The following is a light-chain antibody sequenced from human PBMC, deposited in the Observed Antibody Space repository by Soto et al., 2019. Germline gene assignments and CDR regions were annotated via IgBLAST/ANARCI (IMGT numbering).Light chain of an antibody. V-gene: IGKV1-9*01. J-gene: IGKJ1*01. Sequence: DIQLTHSPSFLSASVGDRVTITCRASQGISSYLAWYQQKPGKAPKFLIYDASNLESGVPSRFSGSGSGTEFTLTISSLQPDDFATYYCQQYSSYWTFGQGTKVDIK. CDR3: QQYSSYWT. CDR2: DAS. CDR1: QGISSY.